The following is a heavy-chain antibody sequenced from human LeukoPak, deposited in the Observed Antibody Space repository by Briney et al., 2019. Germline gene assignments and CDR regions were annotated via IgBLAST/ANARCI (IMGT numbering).Heavy chain of an antibody. J-gene: IGHJ4*02. Sequence: GRSLRLPCATSGFTFSSYGMHWVRQAPGKGLEWVAVIWFAGNNEYYADSVKGRFTISRDNSKNTLYLQMNSLRVEDTAVYYCARDYYDSSAYYYGYYFDYWGQGTLVTVSS. CDR3: ARDYYDSSAYYYGYYFDY. D-gene: IGHD3-22*01. CDR1: GFTFSSYG. CDR2: IWFAGNNE. V-gene: IGHV3-33*01.